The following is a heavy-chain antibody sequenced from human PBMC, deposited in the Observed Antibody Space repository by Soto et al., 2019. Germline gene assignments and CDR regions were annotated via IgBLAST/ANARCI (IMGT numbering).Heavy chain of an antibody. CDR1: GGSFSGYY. J-gene: IGHJ1*01. CDR3: ARGDYDFWSGYKIYFQH. CDR2: INHSGST. Sequence: NPSETLSLTCAVYGGSFSGYYWSWIRQPPGKGLEWIGEINHSGSTNYNPSLKSRVTISVDTSKNQFSLKLSSVTAADTAVYYCARGDYDFWSGYKIYFQHWGQGTLVTVSS. V-gene: IGHV4-34*01. D-gene: IGHD3-3*01.